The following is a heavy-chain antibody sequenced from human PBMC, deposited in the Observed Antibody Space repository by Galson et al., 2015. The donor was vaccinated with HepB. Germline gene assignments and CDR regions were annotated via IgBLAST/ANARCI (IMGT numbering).Heavy chain of an antibody. V-gene: IGHV4-61*08. CDR1: GGSVSSGGYY. CDR3: ARALWDISGYHLDY. D-gene: IGHD3-22*01. Sequence: ETLSLTCTVSGGSVSSGGYYWSWVRQPPGKGLEWIGYVHYSGSTNYNPSLKSRVTISLDTSKNQFSLKLSSVTAADTAVYYCARALWDISGYHLDYWGQGTLVTVSS. J-gene: IGHJ4*02. CDR2: VHYSGST.